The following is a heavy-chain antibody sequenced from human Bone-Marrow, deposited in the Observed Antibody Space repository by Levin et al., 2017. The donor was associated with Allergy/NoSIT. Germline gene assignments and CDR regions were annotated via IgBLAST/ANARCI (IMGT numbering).Heavy chain of an antibody. J-gene: IGHJ6*02. CDR2: IYYSGST. Sequence: SETLSLTCTLSGGSISSSGYYWGWIRQPPGKGLEWIGSIYYSGSTYYNPSLKSRVTISLDTSKNQFSLKLSSVTAADTADYYCARVAGTGLDYYGMDVWGQGTTVTVSS. CDR3: ARVAGTGLDYYGMDV. CDR1: GGSISSSGYY. V-gene: IGHV4-39*07. D-gene: IGHD6-19*01.